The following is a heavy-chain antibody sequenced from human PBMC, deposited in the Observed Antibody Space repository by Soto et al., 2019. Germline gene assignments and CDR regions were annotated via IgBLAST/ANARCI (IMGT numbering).Heavy chain of an antibody. CDR3: AKGSGGNCYSHFDY. Sequence: EVQLLESGGGLVQPGGSLRLSCAASGFTFSSYAMSWVRQAPGKGLERVSAICGSGGATYYTDSVKGRFTISRDNSKNTLHLQMNNLRAEDTAIYYCAKGSGGNCYSHFDYCGQGTVVTVSS. CDR2: ICGSGGAT. J-gene: IGHJ4*02. D-gene: IGHD2-15*01. CDR1: GFTFSSYA. V-gene: IGHV3-23*01.